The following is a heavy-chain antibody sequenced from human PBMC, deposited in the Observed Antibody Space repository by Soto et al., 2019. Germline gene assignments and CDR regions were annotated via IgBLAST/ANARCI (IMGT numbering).Heavy chain of an antibody. CDR1: SDSISSYF. J-gene: IGHJ4*02. V-gene: IGHV4-59*01. Sequence: QVQLHVSGPGLVKPSETLSLTCSVSSDSISSYFWNWIRQSPGRGLEWIGYIDSSGATNYNPSLQSRITMSVDTSKKQISLKLISVTAADTAVYYCAKGEGRSGRTPTYWGQGTLVNVSS. CDR3: AKGEGRSGRTPTY. D-gene: IGHD3-10*01. CDR2: IDSSGAT.